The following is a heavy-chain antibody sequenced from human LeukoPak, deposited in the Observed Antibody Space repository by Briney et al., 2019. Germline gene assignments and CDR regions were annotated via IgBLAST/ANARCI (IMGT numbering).Heavy chain of an antibody. CDR3: ARSYNSDWYFDS. D-gene: IGHD6-19*01. Sequence: PSEALSLTCTVSGGPINNYYWSWIRQPPGKGLEWIGSGSTNYNPSLKSRVTISVDTSKNQFSLRLSSVTAVDTAVYYCARSYNSDWYFDSWGQGTLVTVSS. V-gene: IGHV4-59*01. CDR1: GGPINNYY. CDR2: SGST. J-gene: IGHJ4*02.